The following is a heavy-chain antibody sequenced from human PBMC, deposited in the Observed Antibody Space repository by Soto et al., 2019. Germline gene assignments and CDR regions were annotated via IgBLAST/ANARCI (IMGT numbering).Heavy chain of an antibody. CDR2: ISADDGYT. J-gene: IGHJ4*02. CDR3: ARNVFY. V-gene: IGHV1-18*01. CDR1: GYTFSSHG. Sequence: QVQLVQSGAEMKKPGASVKVSCKASGYTFSSHGINWVRQAPGQRLEWVGWISADDGYTNYAQNLQDRVIMTTDTSTSTAYMEMTSLRSDETAVYYWARNVFYWGQGTLVTVSS.